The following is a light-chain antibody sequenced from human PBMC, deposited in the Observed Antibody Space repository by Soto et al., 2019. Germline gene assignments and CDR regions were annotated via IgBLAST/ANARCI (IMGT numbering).Light chain of an antibody. CDR3: QSYDSSTLWV. Sequence: NFMLTQPHSVSESPGKTVTISCTRSSGSIASNYVQWYQQRPGSAPTTVICENNLRPSGVPDRFSGSIDSSSNSASLTISGRKTEDEADYYCQSYDSSTLWVFGGGTKVTVL. J-gene: IGLJ3*02. V-gene: IGLV6-57*03. CDR2: ENN. CDR1: SGSIASNY.